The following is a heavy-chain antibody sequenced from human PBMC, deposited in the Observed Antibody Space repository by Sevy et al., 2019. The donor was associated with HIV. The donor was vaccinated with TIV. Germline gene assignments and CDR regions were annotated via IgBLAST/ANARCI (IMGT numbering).Heavy chain of an antibody. CDR2: ISSAGSYI. Sequence: GGCLRLSCAASGFTFSYYDMNWVRQAPGKGLEWVPSISSAGSYIKYGDSVKGRFTISRDNAKNSLYLQMNSLRAEDTAVYFCARNLDYYDTSAFYSWGQGTPVTVSS. V-gene: IGHV3-21*01. J-gene: IGHJ5*01. CDR1: GFTFSYYD. CDR3: ARNLDYYDTSAFYS. D-gene: IGHD3-22*01.